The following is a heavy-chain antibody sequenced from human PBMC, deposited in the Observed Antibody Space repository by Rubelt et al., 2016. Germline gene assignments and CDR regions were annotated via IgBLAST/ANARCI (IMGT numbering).Heavy chain of an antibody. J-gene: IGHJ2*01. CDR1: GFTFSTYA. D-gene: IGHD2-8*01. Sequence: EVQLLESGGGLVQPGGSLRLSCAASGFTFSTYAMSWVRQAPGKGLEWGSVISGGGGSTYYADSVKGRFTISRDNSKNTLYLQMNSLRAWATAVYYWVVPMTGSTGYLDLWGRGTLVTVSS. CDR2: ISGGGGST. CDR3: VVPMTGSTGYLDL. V-gene: IGHV3-23*01.